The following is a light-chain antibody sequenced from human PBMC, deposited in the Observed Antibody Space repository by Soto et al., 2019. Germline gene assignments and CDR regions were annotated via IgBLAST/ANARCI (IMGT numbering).Light chain of an antibody. CDR2: KTS. Sequence: DIQLTQSPSTLSASVGDRVTITCRASQSISSWLAWYQQKPGKAPKFLIYKTSNLESGVPSRFSGSGSGTEFTRTISSLQPDDFATYYCQYYNNYCWTFGQGTKVEIK. J-gene: IGKJ1*01. CDR1: QSISSW. CDR3: QYYNNYCWT. V-gene: IGKV1-5*03.